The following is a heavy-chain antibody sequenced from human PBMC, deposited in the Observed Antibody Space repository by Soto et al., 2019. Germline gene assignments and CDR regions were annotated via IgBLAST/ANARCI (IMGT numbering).Heavy chain of an antibody. CDR2: IKSKIDGGTT. V-gene: IGHV3-15*07. CDR3: TPLALKYNSRWYEFSD. J-gene: IGHJ4*02. D-gene: IGHD6-19*01. CDR1: GFTFSNVW. Sequence: EAQLVESGGGLVKPGGSLRLSCAASGFTFSNVWMNWVRQAPGKGPEWVGRIKSKIDGGTTDYAAPVKGRFNISRDDSKNTLYLEMNSLKTEDTAVYYCTPLALKYNSRWYEFSDWGQGTLVTVSS.